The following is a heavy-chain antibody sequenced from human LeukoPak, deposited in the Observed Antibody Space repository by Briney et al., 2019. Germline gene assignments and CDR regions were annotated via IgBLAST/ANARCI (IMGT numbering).Heavy chain of an antibody. CDR2: ISWDGGST. CDR3: AKDIALRYYYYYMDV. V-gene: IGHV3-43D*03. CDR1: GFTFDDYA. Sequence: GGSLRLSGAAPGFTFDDYAMPWVRQAPGKGLEWVSFISWDGGSTYYADSVKGRFTISRDNSKNSLYLQMNSLRAEDTALYYCAKDIALRYYYYYMDVWGKGTTVTVSS. J-gene: IGHJ6*03.